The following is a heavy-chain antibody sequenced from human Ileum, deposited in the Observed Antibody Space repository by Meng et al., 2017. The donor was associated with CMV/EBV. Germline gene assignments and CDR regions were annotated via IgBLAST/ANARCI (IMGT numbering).Heavy chain of an antibody. Sequence: GGSLRLSCTTSGFTFGDYAMSWVRQAPGKGLEWVSAISGRDGTTFYADSVRGRFLISKDSVENTLHLQMNSLRVEDTALYYCAKGGWVDYLGPGTLVTVSS. CDR1: GFTFGDYA. D-gene: IGHD1-26*01. CDR3: AKGGWVDY. V-gene: IGHV3-23*01. CDR2: ISGRDGTT. J-gene: IGHJ4*02.